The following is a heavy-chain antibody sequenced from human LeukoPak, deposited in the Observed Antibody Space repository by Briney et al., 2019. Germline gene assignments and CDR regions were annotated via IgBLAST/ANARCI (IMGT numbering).Heavy chain of an antibody. J-gene: IGHJ3*02. V-gene: IGHV4-59*01. CDR3: ARRVAATGIYAFDI. CDR1: GGSISSYY. D-gene: IGHD6-13*01. Sequence: ASETLSLTCTVSGGSISSYYWSWLRQPPGKGLEWIGYIYYSGSTNYNPSLKSRVAISIDTSKNQFSLKLSSVTAADTAVYYCARRVAATGIYAFDIWGQGTMVTVSS. CDR2: IYYSGST.